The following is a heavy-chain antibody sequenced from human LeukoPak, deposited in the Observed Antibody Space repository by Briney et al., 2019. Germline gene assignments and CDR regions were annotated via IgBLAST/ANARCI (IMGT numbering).Heavy chain of an antibody. Sequence: GGSLRLSCSASGFTFSSYGIHWVRQAPGKGLEYVSTITSHGGSAYYADSVKGRFTISRDNSKNTLYLQMSSLRPEDTAVYYCAREASGGYFDYWGQGTLVTVSS. D-gene: IGHD4-23*01. CDR1: GFTFSSYG. CDR2: ITSHGGSA. J-gene: IGHJ4*02. CDR3: AREASGGYFDY. V-gene: IGHV3-64D*09.